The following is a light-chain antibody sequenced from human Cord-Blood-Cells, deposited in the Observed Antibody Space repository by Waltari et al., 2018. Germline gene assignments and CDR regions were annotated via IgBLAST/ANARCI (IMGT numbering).Light chain of an antibody. CDR1: QSISSW. J-gene: IGKJ1*01. V-gene: IGKV1-5*03. CDR2: KAS. Sequence: DLQMTQSPSTLSASAGDSVTITCRASQSISSWMAWYQQKPGKAPKLLIYKASSLESGVPSRFSGSGSGTECTLTISSLQPDDFATYYCQQYNSYSRTFGQGTKVEIK. CDR3: QQYNSYSRT.